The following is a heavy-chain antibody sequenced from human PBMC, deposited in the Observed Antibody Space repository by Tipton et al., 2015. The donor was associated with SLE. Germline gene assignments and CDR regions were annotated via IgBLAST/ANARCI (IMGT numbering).Heavy chain of an antibody. CDR3: AKTNIAAAGDL. CDR1: GLTFSSYA. D-gene: IGHD6-13*01. Sequence: SLRLSCSASGLTFSSYAMSWVRQAPGKGLEWVSSIGLSGDVTEYADSVKGRFTISRDNSKNTLYLQMNSLRAEDTAVYYCAKTNIAAAGDLWGRGTLVTVSS. V-gene: IGHV3-23*01. CDR2: IGLSGDVT. J-gene: IGHJ2*01.